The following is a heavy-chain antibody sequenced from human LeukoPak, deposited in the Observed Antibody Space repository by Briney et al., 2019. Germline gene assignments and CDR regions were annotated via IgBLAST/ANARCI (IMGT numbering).Heavy chain of an antibody. CDR3: AKGTRGWRGIGSFDY. CDR1: GFTFSSYA. CDR2: ISGSGGST. Sequence: GGSLRLSCAASGFTFSSYAMSWVRQAPGKGLEWASAISGSGGSTYYADSVKGRFTISRDNSKNTLYLQMNSLRAEDTAVYYCAKGTRGWRGIGSFDYWGQGTLVTVSS. J-gene: IGHJ4*02. D-gene: IGHD1-14*01. V-gene: IGHV3-23*01.